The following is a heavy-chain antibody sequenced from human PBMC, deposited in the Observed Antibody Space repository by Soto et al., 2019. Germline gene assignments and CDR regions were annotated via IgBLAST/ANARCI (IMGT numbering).Heavy chain of an antibody. CDR3: ARVTDYINPLEYYYYYGMDV. Sequence: SETLSLTCTVSGGSISSGYWSWIRQPPGKGLEWIGYIYYSGSTYYNPSLKSRVTISVDTSKNQFSLKLSSVTAADTAVYYCARVTDYINPLEYYYYYGMDVWGQGTTVTVSS. D-gene: IGHD4-4*01. CDR2: IYYSGST. J-gene: IGHJ6*02. V-gene: IGHV4-30-4*08. CDR1: GGSISSGY.